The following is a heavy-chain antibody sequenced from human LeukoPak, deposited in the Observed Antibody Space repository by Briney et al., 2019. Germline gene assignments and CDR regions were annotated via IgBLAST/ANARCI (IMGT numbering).Heavy chain of an antibody. Sequence: GGSLRLSCAASGFTFSSYGMHWVRQAPGKGLEWVAVIWYDGSNKYYADSVKGRFTISRDNSKNTLYLQMNSLRAEDTALYYCARERTTITTYAFDIWGQGTMVTVSS. CDR1: GFTFSSYG. CDR3: ARERTTITTYAFDI. J-gene: IGHJ3*02. D-gene: IGHD4-17*01. V-gene: IGHV3-33*01. CDR2: IWYDGSNK.